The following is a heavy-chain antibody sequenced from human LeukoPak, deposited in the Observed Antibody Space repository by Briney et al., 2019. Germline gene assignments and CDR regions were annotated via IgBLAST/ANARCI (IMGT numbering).Heavy chain of an antibody. CDR1: DASITNVNYY. D-gene: IGHD3-9*01. V-gene: IGHV4-39*01. CDR2: VYYSGST. J-gene: IGHJ6*03. Sequence: SETLSLTCTVSDASITNVNYYWGWLRPPPGKGGEWIACVYYSGSTYYSPFFRGRVTISVETSKSQFSLRLNSVTAADTAIYFCAKGGDWDYYYYMDVWGKGTTVTVSS. CDR3: AKGGDWDYYYYMDV.